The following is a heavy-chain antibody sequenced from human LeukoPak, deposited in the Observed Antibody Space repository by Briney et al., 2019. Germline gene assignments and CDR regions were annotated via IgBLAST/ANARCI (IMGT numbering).Heavy chain of an antibody. CDR3: AGHGRYGPFDY. J-gene: IGHJ4*02. Sequence: PSETLSLTCAVSGGSIRSYDWSWIRQPPGKGLEWIGCIYNNGSTNYNPSLKSRVTTVVDTSNNRFSLKLSSVTAADTAVYYCAGHGRYGPFDYWGQGTLVTVSS. CDR1: GGSIRSYD. CDR2: IYNNGST. D-gene: IGHD1-26*01. V-gene: IGHV4-59*08.